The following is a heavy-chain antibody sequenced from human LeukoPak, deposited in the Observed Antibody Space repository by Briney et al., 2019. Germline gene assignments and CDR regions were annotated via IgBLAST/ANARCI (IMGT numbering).Heavy chain of an antibody. CDR1: GGSFSGYY. V-gene: IGHV4-34*01. CDR2: INHSGST. D-gene: IGHD3-22*01. Sequence: PSETLSLTCAVYGGSFSGYYWSWIRQPPGKGLEWIGEINHSGSTNYNPSLKSRVTISVDTSKNQFSLKLSSVTAADTAVYYCARVYYPSIRSHYFDYWGQGTLVTVSS. CDR3: ARVYYPSIRSHYFDY. J-gene: IGHJ4*02.